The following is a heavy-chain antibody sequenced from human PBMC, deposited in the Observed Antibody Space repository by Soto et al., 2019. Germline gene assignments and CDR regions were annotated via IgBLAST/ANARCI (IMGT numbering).Heavy chain of an antibody. CDR1: GFTFSSHW. Sequence: PGGSLRLSCTASGFTFSSHWMTWVRQAPGKGLEWVANIKQDGSEAYYVDSVEGRFTISRDNAKNSLYLQMNSLTVEDTATYYCARDDISSWYCLDYWGQGXLVTVYS. CDR2: IKQDGSEA. J-gene: IGHJ4*02. D-gene: IGHD3-22*01. V-gene: IGHV3-7*01. CDR3: ARDDISSWYCLDY.